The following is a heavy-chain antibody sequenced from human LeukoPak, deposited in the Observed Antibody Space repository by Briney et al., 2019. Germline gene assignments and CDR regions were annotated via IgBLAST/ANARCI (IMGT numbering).Heavy chain of an antibody. CDR1: GFTFSNYW. J-gene: IGHJ1*01. CDR2: IKEDGSEK. D-gene: IGHD6-13*01. V-gene: IGHV3-7*03. Sequence: GGSLRLSCAASGFTFSNYWMTWVRQVPGKGLEWVANIKEDGSEKYYVDSVKGRFTISRDNAKNSLYLQMNSLRAEDTAVYYCARYPSNNWYGNFQYWGQGTLVTVSS. CDR3: ARYPSNNWYGNFQY.